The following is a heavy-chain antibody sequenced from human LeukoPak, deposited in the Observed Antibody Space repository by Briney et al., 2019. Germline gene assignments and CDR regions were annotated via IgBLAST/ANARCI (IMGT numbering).Heavy chain of an antibody. D-gene: IGHD2/OR15-2a*01. CDR2: IHYSGST. Sequence: SETLSLTCTVSGGSISSSSYYWGWIRQPPGKGLEWIGSIHYSGSTYYNPSLKSRVTISVDTSKNQFSLKVTSVTAAVAAVYYCARAGFYASVNQYYYYYYMDVWGTGTTVTVSS. CDR3: ARAGFYASVNQYYYYYYMDV. J-gene: IGHJ6*03. CDR1: GGSISSSSYY. V-gene: IGHV4-39*07.